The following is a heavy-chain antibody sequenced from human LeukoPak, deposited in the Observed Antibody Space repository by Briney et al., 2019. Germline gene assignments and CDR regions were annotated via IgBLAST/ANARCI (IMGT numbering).Heavy chain of an antibody. J-gene: IGHJ4*02. V-gene: IGHV1-69*13. Sequence: PTASVKVSCKASGGTFSSYAISWVRQAPGQGLEWMGGIIPIFGTANYAQKFQGRVTITADESTSTAYMELSSLRSEDTAVYYCASGSPEHPDYWGQGTLVTVSS. CDR3: ASGSPEHPDY. CDR1: GGTFSSYA. CDR2: IIPIFGTA. D-gene: IGHD1-14*01.